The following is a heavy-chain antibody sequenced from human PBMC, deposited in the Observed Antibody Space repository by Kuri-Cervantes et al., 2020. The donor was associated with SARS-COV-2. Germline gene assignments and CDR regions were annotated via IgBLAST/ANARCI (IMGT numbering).Heavy chain of an antibody. V-gene: IGHV4-39*07. J-gene: IGHJ5*01. CDR1: GGSISSSSYY. CDR3: ARDYCSGGSCHNRFDP. CDR2: IYYSGST. D-gene: IGHD2-15*01. Sequence: SETLSLTCTVSGGSISSSSYYWGWIRQPPGKGLEWIGSIYYSGSTYYNPSLKSRVTISVDTSKNQFSLKLSSVTAADTAVYYCARDYCSGGSCHNRFDPRGQGTLVTVSS.